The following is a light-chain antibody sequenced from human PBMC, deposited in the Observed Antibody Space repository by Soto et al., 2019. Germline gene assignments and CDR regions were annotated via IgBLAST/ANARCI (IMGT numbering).Light chain of an antibody. CDR2: QDT. V-gene: IGLV3-1*01. CDR3: QVWDSNTYV. Sequence: SYELTQPSSVSVSPGQTASITCSGEKLGNKYACWYQQKPGQSPVLVMYQDTKRPSGIPERFSGSNSGNTATLTISGTQAMDEADYYCQVWDSNTYVFGTGTKVTVL. J-gene: IGLJ1*01. CDR1: KLGNKY.